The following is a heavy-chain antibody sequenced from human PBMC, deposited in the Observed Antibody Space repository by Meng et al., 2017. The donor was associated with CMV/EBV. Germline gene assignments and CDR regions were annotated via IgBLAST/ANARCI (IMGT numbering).Heavy chain of an antibody. CDR2: IIPIFGTA. CDR3: ARESGGYCSSTSCPIDY. V-gene: IGHV1-69*05. D-gene: IGHD2-2*01. J-gene: IGHJ4*02. Sequence: SVKVSCKASGGTFGSYAISWVRQAPGQGLEWMGGIIPIFGTANYAQKFQGRVTITTDESTSTAYMELSSLRSEDTAVYYCARESGGYCSSTSCPIDYWGQGTLVTVSS. CDR1: GGTFGSYA.